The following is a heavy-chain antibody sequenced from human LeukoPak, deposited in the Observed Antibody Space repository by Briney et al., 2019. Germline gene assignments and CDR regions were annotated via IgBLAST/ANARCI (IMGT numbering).Heavy chain of an antibody. CDR3: ARDPVGATFVDY. D-gene: IGHD1-26*01. Sequence: PSETLSLTCTVSGGSINNYYWSWIRQPPGKGLEWIGYIYYSGSTNYNPSLKSRVTISVDTSKNQFSLKLSSVTAADTAVYYCARDPVGATFVDYWGQGTLVTVSS. V-gene: IGHV4-59*01. J-gene: IGHJ4*02. CDR2: IYYSGST. CDR1: GGSINNYY.